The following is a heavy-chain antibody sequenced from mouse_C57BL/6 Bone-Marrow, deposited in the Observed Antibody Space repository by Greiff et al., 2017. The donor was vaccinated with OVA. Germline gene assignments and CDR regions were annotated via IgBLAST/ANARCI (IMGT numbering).Heavy chain of an antibody. V-gene: IGHV5-12*01. D-gene: IGHD2-5*01. J-gene: IGHJ4*01. CDR1: GFTFSDYY. Sequence: EVQLVESGGGLVQPGGSLKLSCAASGFTFSDYYMYWVRQTPEKRLEWVAYISNGGGSTYYPDTVKGRFTISRDNAKNTLYLQMSRLKSEDTAMYYCARLRAYYSNYEAMDYWGQGTSGTVSS. CDR2: ISNGGGST. CDR3: ARLRAYYSNYEAMDY.